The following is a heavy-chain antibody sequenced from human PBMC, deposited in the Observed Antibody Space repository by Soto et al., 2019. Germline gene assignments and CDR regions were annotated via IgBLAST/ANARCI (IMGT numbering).Heavy chain of an antibody. CDR3: AREVRFLEWLLQDYFDY. Sequence: GASVKVSCKASGYTFTSYDISWVRQAPGQGLESMGWISAYNGNTNYAQKLQGRVTMTTDTSTSTAYMELRSLRSDDTAVYYCAREVRFLEWLLQDYFDYWGQGTLVTVSS. CDR2: ISAYNGNT. V-gene: IGHV1-18*01. J-gene: IGHJ4*02. CDR1: GYTFTSYD. D-gene: IGHD3-3*01.